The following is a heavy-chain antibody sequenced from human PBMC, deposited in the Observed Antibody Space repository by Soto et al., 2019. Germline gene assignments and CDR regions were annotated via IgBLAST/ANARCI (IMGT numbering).Heavy chain of an antibody. CDR1: GFTFGNYW. Sequence: GGSLRLSCAASGFTFGNYWMHWVRQAPGKGPEWVSRLTSDGRTPYYADSVKGRFTVSRDNAKNTLYLQMNSLRVEDTAVYYCARAEVDYWGPGTLVTVSS. CDR3: ARAEVDY. V-gene: IGHV3-74*01. CDR2: LTSDGRTP. J-gene: IGHJ4*02.